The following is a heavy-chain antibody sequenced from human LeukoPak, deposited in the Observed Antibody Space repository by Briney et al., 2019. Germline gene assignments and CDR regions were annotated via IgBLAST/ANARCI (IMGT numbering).Heavy chain of an antibody. J-gene: IGHJ3*02. CDR1: GYSISSGAYS. D-gene: IGHD3-22*01. V-gene: IGHV4-30-4*07. CDR2: IYHSGST. CDR3: ARPYYDSSGYYHDAFDI. Sequence: SETLSLTCTVSGYSISSGAYSWSWIRQPPGKGLEWIGYIYHSGSTYYNPSLKSRVTMSVDTSKNQFSLKLSSVTTADTAVYYCARPYYDSSGYYHDAFDIWGQGTMVTVSS.